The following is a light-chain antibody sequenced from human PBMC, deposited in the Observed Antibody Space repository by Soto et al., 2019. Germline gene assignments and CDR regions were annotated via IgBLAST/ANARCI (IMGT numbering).Light chain of an antibody. CDR2: QIS. CDR1: QSLVHSNGNTY. V-gene: IGKV2-24*01. Sequence: DIVMTQPPLSSPVTLGQPASSSCRSSQSLVHSNGNTYLSWLQQRPGQPPRPLISQISNRFSGVPDRFSGSGAGTDFTLKISRVEAEDVGDSYCMQGTHSPYTFGQGTKLEIK. CDR3: MQGTHSPYT. J-gene: IGKJ2*01.